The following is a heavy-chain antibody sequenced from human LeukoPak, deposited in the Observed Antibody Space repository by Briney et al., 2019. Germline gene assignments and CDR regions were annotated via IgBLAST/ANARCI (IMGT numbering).Heavy chain of an antibody. D-gene: IGHD5-12*01. J-gene: IGHJ4*02. CDR2: IWYDGSNK. V-gene: IGHV3-33*01. CDR3: ARTLRGYSAYDSSFDY. CDR1: GFTFSSFG. Sequence: PGGSLRLSCAASGFTFSSFGMHWVRQAPGKGLEWVAVIWYDGSNKYYADSVKGRFTISRDNSKNTLYLQMNSLRAGDTAVYYCARTLRGYSAYDSSFDYWGQGTLVTVSS.